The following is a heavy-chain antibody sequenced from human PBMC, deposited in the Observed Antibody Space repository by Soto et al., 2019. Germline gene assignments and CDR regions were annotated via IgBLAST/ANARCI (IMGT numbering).Heavy chain of an antibody. D-gene: IGHD3-10*01. CDR3: ARVSASSMLRGVVIN. CDR1: GGSISSDNW. CDR2: IYHSGNT. Sequence: QVHLQESGPGLVRPLGTLSLTCAFSGGSISSDNWWSWVRQPPGKGLEWIGEIYHSGNTNYNPSLKSRVTISVDKSKNQFSLKVTSVTAADTALYYCARVSASSMLRGVVINWGQGTLVTVSS. V-gene: IGHV4-4*02. J-gene: IGHJ4*02.